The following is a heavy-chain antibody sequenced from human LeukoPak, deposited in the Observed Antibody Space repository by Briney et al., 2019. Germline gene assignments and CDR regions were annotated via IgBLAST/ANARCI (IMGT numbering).Heavy chain of an antibody. V-gene: IGHV1-18*01. J-gene: IGHJ4*02. CDR1: GYTFTSYG. D-gene: IGHD6-19*01. CDR2: ISAYNGNT. CDR3: ARDLAVAGTEGGEDY. Sequence: GASVKVSCKASGYTFTSYGISWVRQAPGQGLEWMGWISAYNGNTNYAQKLQGRVTMTTDTSTSTACMELRSLRSDDTAVYYCARDLAVAGTEGGEDYWGQGTLVTVSS.